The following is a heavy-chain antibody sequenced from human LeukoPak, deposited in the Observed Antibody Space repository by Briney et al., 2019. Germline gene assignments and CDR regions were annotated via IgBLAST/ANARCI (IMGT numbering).Heavy chain of an antibody. Sequence: PSETLSLTCAVYGGSCDDYYCSWIRQPPGTGLEWIGSTYHSGNTYYNPSLKSRVTISMDTSMNQFSLQVTSVTAADTAVYYCARTRYCSGATCYSPELFDSWGQGTLVTVSS. V-gene: IGHV4-38-2*01. D-gene: IGHD2-15*01. CDR2: TYHSGNT. J-gene: IGHJ4*02. CDR3: ARTRYCSGATCYSPELFDS. CDR1: GGSCDDYY.